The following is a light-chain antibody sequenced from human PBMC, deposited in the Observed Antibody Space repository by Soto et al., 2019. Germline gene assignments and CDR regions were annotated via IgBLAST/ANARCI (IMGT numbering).Light chain of an antibody. CDR2: GAS. CDR1: QSVSSN. Sequence: EVVMTQSPATLSVSPGERATLSCMASQSVSSNLAWYQQKPGQAPMLLIHGASTRATGIPARFSGSGSGTEFSLTISSLQSEDFAVYYCQQYNNWPPITFGQGTRLEIK. J-gene: IGKJ5*01. V-gene: IGKV3-15*01. CDR3: QQYNNWPPIT.